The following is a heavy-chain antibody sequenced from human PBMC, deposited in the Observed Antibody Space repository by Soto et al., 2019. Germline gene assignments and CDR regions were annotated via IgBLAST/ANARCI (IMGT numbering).Heavy chain of an antibody. CDR2: TYYGSKWYN. D-gene: IGHD6-19*01. V-gene: IGHV6-1*01. CDR1: GDSVSSNSAA. J-gene: IGHJ3*02. Sequence: SQTLSLTCAISGDSVSSNSAAWNWIRQSPSRGLEWLGRTYYGSKWYNDYAVSVKSRITINPDTSKNQFSLQLNSVTPEDTAVYYCARARARYSSGWYNFTEGHRCAFDIWGQGTMVTVS. CDR3: ARARARYSSGWYNFTEGHRCAFDI.